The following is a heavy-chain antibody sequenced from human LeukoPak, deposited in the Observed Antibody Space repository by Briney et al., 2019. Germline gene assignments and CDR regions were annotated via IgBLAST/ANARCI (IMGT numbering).Heavy chain of an antibody. CDR1: GFTFSSYW. J-gene: IGHJ4*02. Sequence: PGGSLRLSCAASGFTFSSYWMSWVRQAPGKGLEWVANIKQDGSEKYYVDSVKGRFTISRDNAKNSLYLQMNSLRAEDTAVYYRARVTAVAAGIGFDYWGQGTLVTVSS. V-gene: IGHV3-7*01. CDR3: ARVTAVAAGIGFDY. CDR2: IKQDGSEK. D-gene: IGHD6-19*01.